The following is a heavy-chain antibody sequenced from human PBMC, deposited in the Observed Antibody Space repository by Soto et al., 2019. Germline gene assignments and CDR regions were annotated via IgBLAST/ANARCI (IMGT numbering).Heavy chain of an antibody. J-gene: IGHJ4*02. CDR3: ARGGGWDDFDS. V-gene: IGHV1-69*01. CDR1: GGTFSSYT. Sequence: QVQLVQSGADVKKPGSSVKVSCKASGGTFSSYTVGWVRQAPGQGLEWMGVLIPTFGKTTYAQKFQGRVTITADEATGTAYMELRSLRSEDTAVYYCARGGGWDDFDSWGQGTLVTVSS. D-gene: IGHD6-19*01. CDR2: LIPTFGKT.